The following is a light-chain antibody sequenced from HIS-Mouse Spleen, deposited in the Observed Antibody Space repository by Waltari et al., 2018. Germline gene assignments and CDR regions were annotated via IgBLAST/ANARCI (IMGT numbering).Light chain of an antibody. CDR2: WAS. V-gene: IGKV4-1*01. Sequence: DIVMTQSPDSLAVSLGERATINCKSSQSVLYSSNNKNYLAWYQQKPGQPPKLLIYWASTRESGVPDRFSGSGSETDFTLTISSLQAEDVAVYYCQKYYSTPHTFGQGTKLEIK. J-gene: IGKJ2*01. CDR3: QKYYSTPHT. CDR1: QSVLYSSNNKNY.